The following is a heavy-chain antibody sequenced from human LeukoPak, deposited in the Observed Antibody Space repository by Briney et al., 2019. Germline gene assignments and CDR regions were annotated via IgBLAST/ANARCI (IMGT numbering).Heavy chain of an antibody. Sequence: ASVKVSCKASGYTFTAYYIHWVRQAPGQGLEWMGWINPNSGGTNYAQKFQGRVAMTRDPSISTAYMELSRLRSDDTAVYYCARVAGYYYDRAFDMWGQGTMVTASS. V-gene: IGHV1-2*02. CDR2: INPNSGGT. CDR1: GYTFTAYY. CDR3: ARVAGYYYDRAFDM. D-gene: IGHD3-22*01. J-gene: IGHJ3*02.